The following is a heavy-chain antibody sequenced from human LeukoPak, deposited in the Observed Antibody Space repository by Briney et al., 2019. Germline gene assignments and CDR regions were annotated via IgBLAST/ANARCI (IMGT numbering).Heavy chain of an antibody. D-gene: IGHD3-22*01. V-gene: IGHV3-23*01. CDR2: VSGSGETA. Sequence: GGSVRLSCAASGFSFSTYAMSWVRRAPGKGLEWVAIVSGSGETAYADSVKGRFTISRDRSKSTVFLQVNSLSADDTAVYYCTKGPGDVMIEPPAHYYYYYYMDVWGQGTTVIVSS. CDR1: GFSFSTYA. J-gene: IGHJ6*03. CDR3: TKGPGDVMIEPPAHYYYYYYMDV.